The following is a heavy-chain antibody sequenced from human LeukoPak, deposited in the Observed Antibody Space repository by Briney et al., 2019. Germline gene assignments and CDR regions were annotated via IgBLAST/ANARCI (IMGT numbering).Heavy chain of an antibody. CDR3: ARALVPAAITSGYYYMDV. D-gene: IGHD2-2*01. Sequence: SVKVSCKASGGTFSSYAISWVRQAPGQGLEWMGGIIPIFGTANYTQKFQGRVTITADESTSTAYMELSSLRSEDTAVYYCARALVPAAITSGYYYMDVWGKGTTVTVSS. V-gene: IGHV1-69*01. J-gene: IGHJ6*03. CDR2: IIPIFGTA. CDR1: GGTFSSYA.